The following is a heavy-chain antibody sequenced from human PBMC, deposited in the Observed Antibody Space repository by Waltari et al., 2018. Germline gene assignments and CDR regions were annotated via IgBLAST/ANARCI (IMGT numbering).Heavy chain of an antibody. CDR2: SHPGNSDT. D-gene: IGHD3-16*01. CDR1: VYTFTNPW. Sequence: EVQLVQSGAELKQPGASLKISCKGSVYTFTNPWIGLVHQVPGKGLEWMAISHPGNSDTRYRPSFQGQVTISADKSTSTAYLQWSSLKASDTAIYYCARDLTDGGIAFFFDDWGQGTRVTVSS. J-gene: IGHJ4*02. V-gene: IGHV5-51*03. CDR3: ARDLTDGGIAFFFDD.